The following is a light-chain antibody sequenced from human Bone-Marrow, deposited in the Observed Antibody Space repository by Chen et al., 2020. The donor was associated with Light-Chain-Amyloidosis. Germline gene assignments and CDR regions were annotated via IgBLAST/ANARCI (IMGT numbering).Light chain of an antibody. CDR3: QSYQGSSQGV. CDR2: EDD. J-gene: IGLJ3*02. Sequence: NFMLTQPHSVSESPGKTVIISCTRSSASIATNYVQWYQQRPGSSPTTVIYEDDQRPSGVPDRFSGSIDRSSNSASLTISGLKTEDKADYYCQSYQGSSQGVFGGGTKLTVL. V-gene: IGLV6-57*01. CDR1: SASIATNY.